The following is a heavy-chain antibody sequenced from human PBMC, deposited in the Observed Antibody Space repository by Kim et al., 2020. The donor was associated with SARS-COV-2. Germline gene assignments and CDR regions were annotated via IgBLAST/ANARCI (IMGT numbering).Heavy chain of an antibody. CDR3: ARRVSQWTDTAMVRALGPHNCYYYGMDV. V-gene: IGHV4-39*01. J-gene: IGHJ6*02. D-gene: IGHD5-18*01. CDR2: IYYSGST. CDR1: GGSISSSSYY. Sequence: SETLSLTCTVSGGSISSSSYYWGWIRQPPGKGLEWIGSIYYSGSTYYNPSLKSRVTISVDTSKNQFSLKLSSVTAADTGVYYCARRVSQWTDTAMVRALGPHNCYYYGMDVWGQGTTVTVSS.